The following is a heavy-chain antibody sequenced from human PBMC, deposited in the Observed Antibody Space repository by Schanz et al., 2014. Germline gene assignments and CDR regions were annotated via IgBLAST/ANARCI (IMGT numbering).Heavy chain of an antibody. V-gene: IGHV1-69*04. D-gene: IGHD3-3*01. Sequence: QVQLVQSGPEMKKPGSSVKVSCTTSGATLSNFAVSWVRQAPGQSLQWVGRHHPILGTATYAQMFQGRVTITTDRSTGTSYLEIRGLRSDDPAVYFCANPRITRFGVVSDYYNGMDVWGQGTAVTVSS. J-gene: IGHJ6*02. CDR1: GATLSNFA. CDR2: HPILGTA. CDR3: ANPRITRFGVVSDYYNGMDV.